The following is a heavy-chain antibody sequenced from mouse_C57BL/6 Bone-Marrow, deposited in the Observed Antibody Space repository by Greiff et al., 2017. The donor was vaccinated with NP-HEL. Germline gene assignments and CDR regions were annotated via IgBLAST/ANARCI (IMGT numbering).Heavy chain of an antibody. Sequence: VQLLESGAELVRPGASVTLSCKASGYTFTDYEMHWVKQTPVHGLEWIGAIDPETGGTAYNQKFKGKAILTADKSSSTAYMELRSLTSEDSAVYYCTRRANYYGQRVYFDYWGQGTTLTVSS. CDR1: GYTFTDYE. CDR2: IDPETGGT. J-gene: IGHJ2*01. CDR3: TRRANYYGQRVYFDY. V-gene: IGHV1-15*01. D-gene: IGHD1-1*01.